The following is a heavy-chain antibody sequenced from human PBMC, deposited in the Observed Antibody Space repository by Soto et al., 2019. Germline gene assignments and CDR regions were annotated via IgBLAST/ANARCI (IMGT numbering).Heavy chain of an antibody. CDR1: GGSISSGGYS. CDR2: IYHSGST. Sequence: SETLSLTCAVSGGSISSGGYSWSWIRQPPGKGLEWIGYIYHSGSTYYNPSLKSRVTISVDRSKNQFSLKLNSVTAADTAVYYCARSMGSHDYGDYGEGYYYYGMDVWGQGTTVTVSS. J-gene: IGHJ6*02. CDR3: ARSMGSHDYGDYGEGYYYYGMDV. D-gene: IGHD4-17*01. V-gene: IGHV4-30-2*01.